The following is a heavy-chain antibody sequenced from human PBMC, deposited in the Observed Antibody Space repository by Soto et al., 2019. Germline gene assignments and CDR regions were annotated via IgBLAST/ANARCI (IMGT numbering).Heavy chain of an antibody. CDR2: INAGNGNT. Sequence: QVQLVQSGAEVKKPGASVKVSCKASGYTFTSYAMHWVRQAPGQRLEWMGWINAGNGNTKYSQTFQGRVTITRDTSARTAYKELSSLRSEDTAVYYCARDGRYSYAQRDYWGKGTLVTFSS. CDR3: ARDGRYSYAQRDY. J-gene: IGHJ4*02. D-gene: IGHD5-18*01. V-gene: IGHV1-3*01. CDR1: GYTFTSYA.